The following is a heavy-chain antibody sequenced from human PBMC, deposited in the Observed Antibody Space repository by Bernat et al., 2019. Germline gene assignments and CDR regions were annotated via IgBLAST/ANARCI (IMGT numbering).Heavy chain of an antibody. Sequence: EVQLLESGGGLVQPGGSLRLSCAASGFTFSTYAMSWVRQAPGKGLEWVSAISGSGGSTYYAGSVKGRFTISRDNSKSTLYLRLNSLRAEDTAVYYCAKSETTSGWLSFDYWGQGTLVTVSS. CDR3: AKSETTSGWLSFDY. V-gene: IGHV3-23*01. CDR1: GFTFSTYA. J-gene: IGHJ4*02. D-gene: IGHD6-19*01. CDR2: ISGSGGST.